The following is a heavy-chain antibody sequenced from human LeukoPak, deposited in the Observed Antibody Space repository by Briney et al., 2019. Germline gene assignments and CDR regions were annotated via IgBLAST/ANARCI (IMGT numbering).Heavy chain of an antibody. CDR2: IYYSGST. J-gene: IGHJ4*02. D-gene: IGHD6-13*01. CDR3: ARSRSSSWFLFDY. CDR1: GASISSYY. Sequence: SETLSLTCTVSGASISSYYWSWIRQPPGKGLEWIGYIYYSGSTNYNPSLKSRVTISVDTSKNQFSLKLNSVTAADTAVYCCARSRSSSWFLFDYWGQGTLVTVSS. V-gene: IGHV4-59*01.